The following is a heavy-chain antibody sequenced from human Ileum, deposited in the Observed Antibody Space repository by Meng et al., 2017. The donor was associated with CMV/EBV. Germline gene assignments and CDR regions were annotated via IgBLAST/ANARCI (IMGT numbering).Heavy chain of an antibody. J-gene: IGHJ5*02. CDR1: GFTFSSSA. D-gene: IGHD6-19*01. Sequence: ASGFTFSSSAMHWVRQAPGKAREWVAVISYDGNNKYYADSVKGRFTISRDNSKNTLYLQMSSLRGDDTALYYCARSGDSSGRGWFDPCGQGTLVTVSS. CDR3: ARSGDSSGRGWFDP. CDR2: ISYDGNNK. V-gene: IGHV3-30-3*01.